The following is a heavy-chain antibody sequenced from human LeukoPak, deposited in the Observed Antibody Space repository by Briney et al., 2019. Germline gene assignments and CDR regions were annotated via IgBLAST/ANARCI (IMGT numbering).Heavy chain of an antibody. CDR3: ARHPGRWGYFDY. Sequence: PSETLSLTCTVSGGSISSYYWSWIRQPPGKGLEWIGYIYYSGSTNYNPSLKSRVTISVDTSKNQFSLKLSSVTAADTAVYYCARHPGRWGYFDYWGQGTLVTVSS. CDR1: GGSISSYY. J-gene: IGHJ4*02. CDR2: IYYSGST. V-gene: IGHV4-59*08. D-gene: IGHD1-26*01.